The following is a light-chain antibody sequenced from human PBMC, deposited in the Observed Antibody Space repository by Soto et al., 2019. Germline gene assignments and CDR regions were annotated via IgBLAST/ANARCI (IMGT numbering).Light chain of an antibody. CDR3: HQYNEWPRGT. CDR2: SAS. V-gene: IGKV3D-15*01. CDR1: ESISNN. Sequence: DILMTQSPATVSVSLGDSVSLSCRANESISNNLAWYQQKPGQAPRLLIFSASTRAPGIPARVTGGGSGRQFSLTISSLQPEDFALYYCHQYNEWPRGTFGPGTKVEI. J-gene: IGKJ1*01.